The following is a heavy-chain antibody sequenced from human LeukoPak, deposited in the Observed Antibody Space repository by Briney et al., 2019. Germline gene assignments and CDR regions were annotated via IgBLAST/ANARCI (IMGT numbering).Heavy chain of an antibody. D-gene: IGHD6-19*01. J-gene: IGHJ4*02. CDR3: ATDGGYSSGWYYFDY. Sequence: ASVKVSCKVSGYTLTELSMHWVRQAPGKGLDWMGGFDPEDGETIYAQKFQGRVTMTEDTSTDTAYMELSSLRSEDTAVYYCATDGGYSSGWYYFDYWGQGTLVTVSS. CDR1: GYTLTELS. CDR2: FDPEDGET. V-gene: IGHV1-24*01.